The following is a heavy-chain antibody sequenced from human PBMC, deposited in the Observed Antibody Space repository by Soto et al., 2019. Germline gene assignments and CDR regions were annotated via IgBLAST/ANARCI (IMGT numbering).Heavy chain of an antibody. D-gene: IGHD2-15*01. Sequence: GGSLRLSCAAAGFTFSSYAMSWVRQAPGKGLEWVSAISGSGGSTYYADSVKGRSTISRDNSKNTLYLQMNSLRAEDTAVYYCAISRYRYYYYGMDVWGQGTTVTVSS. CDR1: GFTFSSYA. CDR3: AISRYRYYYYGMDV. CDR2: ISGSGGST. J-gene: IGHJ6*02. V-gene: IGHV3-23*01.